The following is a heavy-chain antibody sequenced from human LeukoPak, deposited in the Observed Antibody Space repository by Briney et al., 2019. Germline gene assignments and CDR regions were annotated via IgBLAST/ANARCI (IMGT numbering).Heavy chain of an antibody. J-gene: IGHJ4*02. Sequence: PSETLSLTCAAYGGSFSGYYWSWIRQPPGKGLEWIGEINHSGSTNYNPSLKSRVTISVNTSKNQFSLKLSSVTAADTAVYYCARVAPNYYGSGRSHFDYWGQGTLVTVSS. CDR2: INHSGST. CDR3: ARVAPNYYGSGRSHFDY. D-gene: IGHD3-10*01. V-gene: IGHV4-34*01. CDR1: GGSFSGYY.